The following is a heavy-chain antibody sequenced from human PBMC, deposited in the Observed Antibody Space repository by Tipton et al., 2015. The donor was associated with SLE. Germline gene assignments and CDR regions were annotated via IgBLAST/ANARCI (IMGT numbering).Heavy chain of an antibody. V-gene: IGHV4-38-2*01. CDR2: VFQTGSS. CDR1: GFSISNSGYY. CDR3: VRGRSDVGHGH. D-gene: IGHD1-26*01. J-gene: IGHJ4*01. Sequence: TLSLTCAVSGFSISNSGYYWGWIRQAPGKGLEWIGSVFQTGSSFHNPSLKSRVTISVDTSKNHFSLKLSSVTAADTAVYYCVRGRSDVGHGHWGHGTLVTVSS.